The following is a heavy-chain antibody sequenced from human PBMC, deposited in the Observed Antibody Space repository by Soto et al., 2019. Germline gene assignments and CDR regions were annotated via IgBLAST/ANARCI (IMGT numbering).Heavy chain of an antibody. J-gene: IGHJ4*02. CDR1: GFTFSSYA. D-gene: IGHD3-9*01. CDR3: ASEIGLRYFDY. V-gene: IGHV3-30-3*01. Sequence: GGSLRLSCAASGFTFSSYAMHWVRQAPGKGLEWVAVISYDGSNKYYADSVKGRFTISRDNSKNTLYLQMNSLRADDTAVYYCASEIGLRYFDYWGQGTQVTVSS. CDR2: ISYDGSNK.